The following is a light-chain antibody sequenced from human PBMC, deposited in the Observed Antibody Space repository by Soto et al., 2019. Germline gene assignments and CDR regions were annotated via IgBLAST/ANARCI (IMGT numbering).Light chain of an antibody. V-gene: IGKV3-15*01. CDR2: GAS. Sequence: EIVMTQSPATLSVSPGERATLSCRASQSVTSNLAWYQQKPGRAPRLLIYGASTRATGIPARFSGSGCGTEVTVTVRNLQAEYFALYSCRLYCSWPDTFGHRPRLDI. CDR1: QSVTSN. J-gene: IGKJ2*01. CDR3: RLYCSWPDT.